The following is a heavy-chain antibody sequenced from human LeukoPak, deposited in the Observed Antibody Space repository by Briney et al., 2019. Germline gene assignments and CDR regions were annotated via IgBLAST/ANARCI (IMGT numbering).Heavy chain of an antibody. J-gene: IGHJ5*02. CDR1: GFTFTSYW. D-gene: IGHD3-3*01. CDR3: ARENVDYDFWSGYPNWFDP. V-gene: IGHV3-7*05. Sequence: GGSLRLSCAVSGFTFTSYWMSWVRQAPGKGLEWVANIRQDGSEKYYVDSVKGRFSISRANAKKSLYLQMNSLRADDTAVYYCARENVDYDFWSGYPNWFDPWGQGTLVTVSS. CDR2: IRQDGSEK.